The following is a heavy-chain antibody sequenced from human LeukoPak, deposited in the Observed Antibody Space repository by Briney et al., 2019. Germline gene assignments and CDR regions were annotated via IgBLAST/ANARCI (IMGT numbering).Heavy chain of an antibody. V-gene: IGHV3-21*01. CDR2: ISSSSSYI. D-gene: IGHD5-18*01. CDR1: GFTFSSYS. CDR3: ARDNGYNFDS. J-gene: IGHJ4*02. Sequence: GGSLRLSCAASGFTFSSYSMNWVRQAPGKGLEWVSSISSSSSYIYYADSVKGRFTISRDNAKNSLDLQMNSLRAEDTAIYYCARDNGYNFDSWGQGTLVTVSS.